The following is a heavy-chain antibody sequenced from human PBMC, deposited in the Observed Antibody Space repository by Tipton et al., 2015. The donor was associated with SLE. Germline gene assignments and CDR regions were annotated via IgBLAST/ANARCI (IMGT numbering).Heavy chain of an antibody. CDR2: INHSGST. CDR1: GGSFSGYY. Sequence: LRLSCAVYGGSFSGYYWSWIRQPPGKGLEWIGEINHSGSTNYNPSLKSRVTISVDTSKNQFSLKLSSVTAADTAVYYCARALMYYYDSSGYSYYFDYWGQGTLVTVSS. CDR3: ARALMYYYDSSGYSYYFDY. D-gene: IGHD3-22*01. V-gene: IGHV4-34*01. J-gene: IGHJ4*02.